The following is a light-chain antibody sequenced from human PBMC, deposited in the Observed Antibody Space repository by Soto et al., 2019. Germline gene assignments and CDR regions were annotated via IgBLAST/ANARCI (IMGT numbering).Light chain of an antibody. J-gene: IGKJ4*01. CDR1: QNIKTY. V-gene: IGKV1-33*01. CDR2: DGT. Sequence: DIQMTQSPSSLSASVGDRVTITCQASQNIKTYLNWYQQKSGEAPRLVIYDGTALETGVPSRFSGSGSATHFTLTITSLQPEDFATYFCQQYDNLPITFGGGTRV. CDR3: QQYDNLPIT.